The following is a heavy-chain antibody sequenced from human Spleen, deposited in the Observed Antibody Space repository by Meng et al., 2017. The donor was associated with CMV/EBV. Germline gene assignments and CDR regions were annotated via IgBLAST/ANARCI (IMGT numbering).Heavy chain of an antibody. Sequence: GGSLRLSCAASGVTFSSYGMHWVRQAPGKGLEWVAFIRYDGSNTDYEDSVKGRFTISRDNSKNMLYLQMNSLRFEDTAMYYCATYDFWVSWGQGTLVTVSS. CDR3: ATYDFWVS. CDR1: GVTFSSYG. D-gene: IGHD3-3*01. J-gene: IGHJ4*02. CDR2: IRYDGSNT. V-gene: IGHV3-30*02.